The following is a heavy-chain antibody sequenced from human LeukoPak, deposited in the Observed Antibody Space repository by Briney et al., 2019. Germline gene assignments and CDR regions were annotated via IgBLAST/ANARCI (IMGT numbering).Heavy chain of an antibody. CDR3: ARRLRQNLFDP. Sequence: PSETLSLTCTVSGVSISSDYWSWIRLPPGKGLEWIGYIYYSGSSNYNPSLKSRVTMSVDTSKNQFSLKLTSVTAADTAVYYCARRLRQNLFDPWGHGTLVTVSS. CDR2: IYYSGSS. CDR1: GVSISSDY. J-gene: IGHJ5*02. V-gene: IGHV4-59*08. D-gene: IGHD4-17*01.